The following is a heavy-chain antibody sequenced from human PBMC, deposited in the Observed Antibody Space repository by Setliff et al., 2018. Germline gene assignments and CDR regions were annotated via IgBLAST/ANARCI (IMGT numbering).Heavy chain of an antibody. V-gene: IGHV5-51*01. CDR2: IYPGDSDT. CDR1: GYSFTSYW. D-gene: IGHD1-26*01. Sequence: GESLKISCKGSGYSFTSYWIGWVRQMPGKGLEWMGIIYPGDSDTRYSPSFQGQVTISADKSISTAYLQMNSLRAEDTAIYYCAKGGYSGSHYFDYWGQGTLVTVSS. CDR3: AKGGYSGSHYFDY. J-gene: IGHJ4*02.